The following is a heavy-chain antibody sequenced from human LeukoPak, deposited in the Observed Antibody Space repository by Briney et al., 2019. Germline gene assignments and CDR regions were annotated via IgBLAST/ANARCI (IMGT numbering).Heavy chain of an antibody. CDR2: KSPDGSEE. CDR3: AREFSRSASLDY. Sequence: TGGSLRPSCAASGFTFTNYLMHWVRQAPGKGLEWVAVKSPDGSEEYYADFVKGRFTISRDNSKNTLYLQVNSLRLEDTAIYYCAREFSRSASLDYWGQGTLVTVSS. J-gene: IGHJ4*02. CDR1: GFTFTNYL. V-gene: IGHV3-30-3*01.